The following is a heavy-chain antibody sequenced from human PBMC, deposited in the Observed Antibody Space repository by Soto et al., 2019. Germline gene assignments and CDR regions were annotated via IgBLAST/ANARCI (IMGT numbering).Heavy chain of an antibody. D-gene: IGHD3-10*01. CDR3: AKDSGRGSADYYFDY. V-gene: IGHV3-30*18. CDR1: GFTFSSYA. Sequence: VQLVESGGGVVQPGRSLRLSCAASGFTFSSYAIHWVRQAPGKGLEWVAVISSDGKDKYSEDFMKGRFAISRDNSKNTLYLQMNSLRAEETAVYYSAKDSGRGSADYYFDYWGQGTLVTVSS. J-gene: IGHJ4*02. CDR2: ISSDGKDK.